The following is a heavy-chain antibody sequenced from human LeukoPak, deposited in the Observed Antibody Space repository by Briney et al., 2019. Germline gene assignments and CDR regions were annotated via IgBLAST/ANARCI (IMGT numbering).Heavy chain of an antibody. V-gene: IGHV3-74*01. Sequence: GGSLRLSGAASGFTFSSYWMHWVRQAPGKGLVWVSRITSDGSSTTYADSVKGRFTISRDNAKNTLYLQMNSLRAEDTAVYYCAREGSSAWYFDYWGQGTPVTVSS. CDR2: ITSDGSST. CDR1: GFTFSSYW. J-gene: IGHJ4*02. CDR3: AREGSSAWYFDY. D-gene: IGHD6-19*01.